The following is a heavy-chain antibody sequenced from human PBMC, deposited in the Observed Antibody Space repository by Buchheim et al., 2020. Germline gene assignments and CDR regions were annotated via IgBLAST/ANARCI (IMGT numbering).Heavy chain of an antibody. CDR2: ISGSGGST. CDR1: GFTFSNYA. J-gene: IGHJ6*03. D-gene: IGHD5-18*01. CDR3: AKAPSYNYYYYYMDV. V-gene: IGHV3-23*01. Sequence: EVQLLESGGGLVQPGGSLRLSCAASGFTFSNYAMNWVRQAPGKGLEWVSAISGSGGSTYYADSVKGRFTMSSDNSKNTLYLQMNSLRADDTALYYCAKAPSYNYYYYYMDVWGKGTT.